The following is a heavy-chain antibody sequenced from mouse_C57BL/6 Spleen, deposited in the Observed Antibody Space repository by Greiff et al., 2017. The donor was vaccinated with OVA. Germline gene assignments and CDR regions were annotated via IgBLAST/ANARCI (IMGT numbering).Heavy chain of an antibody. CDR1: YFAFMDSA. D-gene: IGHD1-1*01. CDR2: FTMYSDAT. CDR3: ARSATVGSFDY. V-gene: IGHV1-49*01. Sequence: LKQSGAELVRPGSSVKLSCKDSYFAFMDSAMHWVKQRPGHGLEWLGSFTMYSDATEYSENLKGKATLPANTSSITAYMELSSLTSEDSAVYYCARSATVGSFDYWGQGTTLTVSS. J-gene: IGHJ2*01.